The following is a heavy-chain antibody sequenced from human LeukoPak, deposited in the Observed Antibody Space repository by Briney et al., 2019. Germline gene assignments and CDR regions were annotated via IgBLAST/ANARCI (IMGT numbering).Heavy chain of an antibody. CDR2: ISAYNGNT. CDR1: GYTFTSYG. CDR3: ARDVVVVPAAIGHSPNDY. Sequence: ASVKVSCKASGYTFTSYGISWVRQAPGQGLEWMGWISAYNGNTNYAQKLQGRVTMTTDTSTSTAYMKLRSLRSDDTAVYYCARDVVVVPAAIGHSPNDYWGQGTLVTVSS. J-gene: IGHJ4*02. D-gene: IGHD2-2*02. V-gene: IGHV1-18*01.